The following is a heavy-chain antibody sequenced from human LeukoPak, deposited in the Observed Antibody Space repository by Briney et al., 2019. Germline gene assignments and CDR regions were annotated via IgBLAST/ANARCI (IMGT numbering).Heavy chain of an antibody. D-gene: IGHD3-9*01. J-gene: IGHJ5*01. V-gene: IGHV4-59*11. CDR3: ARGDYDIPTGRAFDF. CDR1: GGSISRHY. Sequence: SETLSLTCTVSGGSISRHYWSWIRQPPGKELEWIGFVYYDGSTNYNPSLKSRLYILVDSSKNQISLNLNSVTAADTAVYCARGDYDIPTGRAFDFWGQGTLVTVSS. CDR2: VYYDGST.